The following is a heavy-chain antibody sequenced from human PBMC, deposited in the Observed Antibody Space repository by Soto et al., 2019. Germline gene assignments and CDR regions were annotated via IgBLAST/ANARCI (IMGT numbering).Heavy chain of an antibody. V-gene: IGHV5-51*01. CDR1: GYSFTNYW. D-gene: IGHD4-17*01. J-gene: IGHJ5*02. CDR2: IYPSDSDT. CDR3: ARHGFYGDYSSNYFDP. Sequence: PGESLKISCKGSGYSFTNYWIAWVRQMPGKGLEYMGIIYPSDSDTRYSPSFQGQVTISADKSISTAYLQWSSLKASDTAIYYCARHGFYGDYSSNYFDPWGQGTRVTV.